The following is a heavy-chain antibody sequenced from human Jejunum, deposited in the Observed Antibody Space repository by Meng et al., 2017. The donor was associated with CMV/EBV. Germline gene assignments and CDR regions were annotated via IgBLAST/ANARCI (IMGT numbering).Heavy chain of an antibody. CDR1: GGSISSGNIP. Sequence: SGGSISSGNIPWTWIRQPPGKGLEWIGYIYYSGSAYYNSSLRSRVTISIDGSKNEFSLKLNSVTAADTAVYYCARVAVAGTRTDVDYWGQGTLVTVSS. V-gene: IGHV4-30-2*01. CDR2: IYYSGSA. J-gene: IGHJ4*02. D-gene: IGHD6-19*01. CDR3: ARVAVAGTRTDVDY.